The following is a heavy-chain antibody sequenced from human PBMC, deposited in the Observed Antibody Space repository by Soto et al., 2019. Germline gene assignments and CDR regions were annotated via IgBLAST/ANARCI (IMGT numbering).Heavy chain of an antibody. D-gene: IGHD3-16*01. V-gene: IGHV3-30*03. CDR1: GFISSRYG. J-gene: IGHJ5*02. CDR2: LSHDGSVY. CDR3: ARRQLRDYIRWSFDP. Sequence: GGSLRLSCAPSGFISSRYGMHWFRQSPGKGLEWVAFLSHDGSVYYYADSVKGRFTISRDNSKNTLFLRVNSLRAEDTAIYYCARRQLRDYIRWSFDPWGQGTLVTVSS.